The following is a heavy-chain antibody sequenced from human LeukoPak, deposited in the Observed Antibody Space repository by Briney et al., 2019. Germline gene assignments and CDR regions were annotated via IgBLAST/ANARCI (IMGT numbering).Heavy chain of an antibody. V-gene: IGHV3-33*01. CDR1: GFTFSSYG. CDR2: IWYDGSNK. CDR3: ARDRSNYYGMDV. J-gene: IGHJ6*02. Sequence: GGSLRLSCAASGFTFSSYGMHWVRQAPGKGLEWVAVIWYDGSNKYYADSVKGRFTISRDNSKNTLYLQMNSLRAEDTAVYYCARDRSNYYGMDVWGQGTTVTVSS.